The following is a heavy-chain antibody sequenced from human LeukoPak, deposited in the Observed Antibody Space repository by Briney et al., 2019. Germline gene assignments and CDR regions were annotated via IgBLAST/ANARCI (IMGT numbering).Heavy chain of an antibody. CDR2: ISNSGST. CDR3: ARRMVRGVFVDWFDP. D-gene: IGHD3-10*01. CDR1: GGSISNYY. J-gene: IGHJ5*02. V-gene: IGHV4-59*08. Sequence: SETLSLTCTVSGGSISNYYWSWIRQPPGKELEWIGHISNSGSTNYNPSLKTRVTMSLDTSKNQFSLKLYSVTGADAAVYYCARRMVRGVFVDWFDPWGQGTLVTVSS.